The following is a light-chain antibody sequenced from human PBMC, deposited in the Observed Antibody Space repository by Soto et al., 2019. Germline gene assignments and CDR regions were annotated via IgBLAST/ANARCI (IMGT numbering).Light chain of an antibody. V-gene: IGLV2-14*03. J-gene: IGLJ2*01. CDR1: SSDVGGYDY. CDR3: SSYTSSTNTFEI. Sequence: QSALTQPASVSGSPGQSITISCTGTSSDVGGYDYVSWYQQHPGKAPKLMVYDVNNRPSGVSSRFSGSESGNTASLTISGLQADDEADYYCSSYTSSTNTFEIFGGGTKLTVL. CDR2: DVN.